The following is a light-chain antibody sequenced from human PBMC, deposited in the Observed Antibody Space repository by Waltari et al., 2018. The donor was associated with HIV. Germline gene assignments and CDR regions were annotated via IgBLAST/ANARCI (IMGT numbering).Light chain of an antibody. V-gene: IGLV1-44*01. CDR1: SSNIGSNT. CDR2: RNN. J-gene: IGLJ3*02. Sequence: QSVLTQPPSASGTPGQRVTISCSGSSSNIGSNTVSWYQQLPGTAPKRLIYRNNQLPSGVPDRFSGSKSGTSASRAISGLQSEDEADYYCAAWDDSLNGWVFGGGTKLTVL. CDR3: AAWDDSLNGWV.